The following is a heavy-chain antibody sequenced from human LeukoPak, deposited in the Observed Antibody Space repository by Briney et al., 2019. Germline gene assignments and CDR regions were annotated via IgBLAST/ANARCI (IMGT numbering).Heavy chain of an antibody. CDR3: ARERVYYYDSSGYLDY. D-gene: IGHD3-22*01. V-gene: IGHV4-34*01. CDR2: INHSGST. J-gene: IGHJ4*02. CDR1: GGSFSGYY. Sequence: SETLSLTCAVYGGSFSGYYWSWIRQPPGKGLEWIGEINHSGSTNYNPSLKSRVTISVDTSKNQFSLKLSSVTAADTAVYYCARERVYYYDSSGYLDYWRQGTLVTVSS.